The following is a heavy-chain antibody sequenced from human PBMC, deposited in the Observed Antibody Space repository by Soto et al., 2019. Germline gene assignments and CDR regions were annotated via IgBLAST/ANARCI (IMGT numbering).Heavy chain of an antibody. CDR3: ARDQAAAGTIDN. CDR1: GYSFTDYH. V-gene: IGHV1-2*06. J-gene: IGHJ4*02. Sequence: GASVKVSCKASGYSFTDYHIHWVRQAPGQGLEWLGRINPKSGGTSTAQKFQGRVTMTTDTSTSTAYMELRRLRSDDTAVYYCARDQAAAGTIDNWGQGTLVTVSS. D-gene: IGHD6-13*01. CDR2: INPKSGGT.